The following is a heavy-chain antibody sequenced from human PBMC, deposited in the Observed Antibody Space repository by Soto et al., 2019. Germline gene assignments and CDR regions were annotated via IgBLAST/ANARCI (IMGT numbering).Heavy chain of an antibody. D-gene: IGHD2-15*01. CDR2: ISAYNGNT. CDR1: GYTFTSYG. CDR3: ARVVVVVVAATHDYYYYMDV. Sequence: QVQLVQSGAEVKKPGASVKVSCKASGYTFTSYGISWVRQAPGQGLEWMGWISAYNGNTNYAQKLQGRVTMTTDTSTSTAYMELRSLRSDDTAVYYCARVVVVVVAATHDYYYYMDVWGKGTTVTVSS. J-gene: IGHJ6*03. V-gene: IGHV1-18*01.